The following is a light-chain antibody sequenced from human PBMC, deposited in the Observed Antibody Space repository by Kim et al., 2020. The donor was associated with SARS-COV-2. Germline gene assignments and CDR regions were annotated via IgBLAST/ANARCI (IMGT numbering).Light chain of an antibody. CDR3: QAWDSNTAV. J-gene: IGLJ1*01. Sequence: VSPGQTASSTWSGDKLGNKYASWYRRKPGRSPVVVIYQDSKGPSGIPERFSGSNSGNTATLTISGTQAMDEADYYCQAWDSNTAVFGTGTKVTVL. V-gene: IGLV3-1*01. CDR2: QDS. CDR1: KLGNKY.